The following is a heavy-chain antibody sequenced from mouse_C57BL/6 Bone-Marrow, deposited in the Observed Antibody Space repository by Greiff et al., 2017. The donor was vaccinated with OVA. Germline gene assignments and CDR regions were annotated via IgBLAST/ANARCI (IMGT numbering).Heavy chain of an antibody. CDR3: ARVYYDYDEAWFAY. CDR2: IDPSDSYT. Sequence: QVQLQQPGAELVRPGTSVKLSCKASGYTFTSYWMHWVKQRPGQGLEWIGVIDPSDSYTNYNQKFQGKATLTVDTFSSTAYMAPSSLKSEDSAVYYGARVYYDYDEAWFAYWGQGTLVTVSA. J-gene: IGHJ3*01. V-gene: IGHV1-59*01. CDR1: GYTFTSYW. D-gene: IGHD2-4*01.